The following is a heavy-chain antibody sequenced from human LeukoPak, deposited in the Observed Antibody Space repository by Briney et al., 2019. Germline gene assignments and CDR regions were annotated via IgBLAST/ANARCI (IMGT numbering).Heavy chain of an antibody. CDR3: TTIKRGNIFGYFDF. CDR2: VFDSGRT. D-gene: IGHD5-18*01. CDR1: GGSMTTHH. J-gene: IGHJ4*02. V-gene: IGHV4-59*11. Sequence: KPSETLSLTCTVSGGSMTTHHWNWIRQTPGKGLEWIGYVFDSGRTKENPSLKSQVTLSADTSKNQLSLRLSSVTAADTAVYYCTTIKRGNIFGYFDFWGQGILVTVSS.